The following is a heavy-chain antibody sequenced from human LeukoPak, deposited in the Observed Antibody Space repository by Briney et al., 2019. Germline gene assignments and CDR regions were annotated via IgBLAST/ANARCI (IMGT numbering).Heavy chain of an antibody. CDR2: INTDGSST. D-gene: IGHD2-15*01. CDR3: ARVDFLGRLH. CDR1: GFTFSSYG. J-gene: IGHJ4*02. V-gene: IGHV3-74*01. Sequence: GGSLRLSCAASGFTFSSYGMYWVRQAPGKGLVWVSRINTDGSSTSYADSVKGRFTISRDNAKNTLYLQMNSLRAEDTAVYYCARVDFLGRLHWGQGTLVTVSS.